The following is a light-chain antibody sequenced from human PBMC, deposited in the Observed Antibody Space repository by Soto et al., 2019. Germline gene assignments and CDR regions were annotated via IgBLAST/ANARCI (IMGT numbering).Light chain of an antibody. Sequence: DLQMTQSPSSLSASVGDRVTITCRASQSISSYLNWYQQKPGKAPKLLIYAASSLQSGVSSRFSGSGSGTDFTLTISSLQPEDFATYYCQQTYSTPYTFGQGTMLQI. CDR3: QQTYSTPYT. V-gene: IGKV1-39*01. J-gene: IGKJ2*01. CDR2: AAS. CDR1: QSISSY.